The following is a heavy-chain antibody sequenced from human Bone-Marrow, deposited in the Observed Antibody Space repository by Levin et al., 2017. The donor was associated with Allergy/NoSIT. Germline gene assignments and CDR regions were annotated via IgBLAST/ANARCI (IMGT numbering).Heavy chain of an antibody. CDR3: ARDRRDVHGDYADY. Sequence: PGGSLRLSCAASGFTFRSYAMHWVRQAPGKGLEWVAVISFDGTTEYYADSVKGRFTISRDNSRDTLYLQMNSLRVEDTAVYYCARDRRDVHGDYADYWGQGILATVSS. CDR2: ISFDGTTE. J-gene: IGHJ4*02. D-gene: IGHD1-1*01. CDR1: GFTFRSYA. V-gene: IGHV3-30-3*01.